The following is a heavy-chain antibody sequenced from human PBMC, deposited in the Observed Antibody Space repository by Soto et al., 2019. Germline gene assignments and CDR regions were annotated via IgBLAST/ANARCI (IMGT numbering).Heavy chain of an antibody. CDR3: AKGILVEVPGTRAFDI. CDR2: ISGSGGST. J-gene: IGHJ3*02. D-gene: IGHD2-2*01. Sequence: EVQLLESGGGLVQPGGSLRLSCAAPGFTFSSYAMSWVRQGPGKGLEWVSGISGSGGSTYYADSVKGRFTISRDNSNNALFLQMNSLRADDTALYYCAKGILVEVPGTRAFDIWGQGTMVIVSS. V-gene: IGHV3-23*01. CDR1: GFTFSSYA.